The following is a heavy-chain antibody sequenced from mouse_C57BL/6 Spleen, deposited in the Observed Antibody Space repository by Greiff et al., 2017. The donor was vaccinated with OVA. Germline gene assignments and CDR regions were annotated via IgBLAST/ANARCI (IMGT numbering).Heavy chain of an antibody. CDR1: GYAFTNYL. J-gene: IGHJ4*01. D-gene: IGHD1-1*01. CDR3: ARRGTVVAPYAMDY. CDR2: INPGSGGT. V-gene: IGHV1-54*01. Sequence: LVESGAELVRPGTSVKVSCKASGYAFTNYLIEWVKQRPGQGLEWIGVINPGSGGTNYNEKFKGKATLTADKSSSTAYMQLSSLTSEDSAVYFCARRGTVVAPYAMDYWGQGTSVTVSS.